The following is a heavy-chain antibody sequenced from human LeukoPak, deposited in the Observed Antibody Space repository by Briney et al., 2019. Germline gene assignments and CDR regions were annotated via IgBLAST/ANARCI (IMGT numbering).Heavy chain of an antibody. CDR2: ISYDGSNK. CDR1: GFTFSSYA. D-gene: IGHD1-1*01. J-gene: IGHJ3*02. V-gene: IGHV3-30-3*01. Sequence: PGRSLRLSCAASGFTFSSYAMHWVRQAPGKGLEWVAVISYDGSNKYYADSVKGRFTISRDNAKNSLYLQMNSLRAEDTAVYYCARGIDNSIKAYAFDIWGQGTMVTVSS. CDR3: ARGIDNSIKAYAFDI.